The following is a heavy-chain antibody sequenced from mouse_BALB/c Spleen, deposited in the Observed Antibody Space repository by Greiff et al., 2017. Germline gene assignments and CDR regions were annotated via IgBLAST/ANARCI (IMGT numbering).Heavy chain of an antibody. CDR3: ARSRYGLYAMDY. Sequence: EVKLVESGGGLVQPGGSRKLSCAASGFTFSSFGMHWVRQAPEKGLEWVAYISSGSSTIYYADTVKGRFTISRDNPKNTLFLQMTSLRSEDTAMYYCARSRYGLYAMDYWGQGTSVTVSS. CDR1: GFTFSSFG. CDR2: ISSGSSTI. J-gene: IGHJ4*01. D-gene: IGHD2-10*02. V-gene: IGHV5-17*02.